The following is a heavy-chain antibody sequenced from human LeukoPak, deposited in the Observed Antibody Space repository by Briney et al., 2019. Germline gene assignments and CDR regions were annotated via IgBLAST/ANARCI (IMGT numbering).Heavy chain of an antibody. CDR2: ISGSGGST. J-gene: IGHJ5*02. CDR3: AKDSRAMIRIIVVVPAASVTNWFDP. V-gene: IGHV3-23*01. CDR1: GFTFSSYA. Sequence: GGSLRLSCAASGFTFSSYAMSWVRQAPGKGLEWVSAISGSGGSTYYADSVKGRFTISRDNSKNTLYLQMNSLRAEDTAVYYCAKDSRAMIRIIVVVPAASVTNWFDPWGQGTLVTVSS. D-gene: IGHD2-2*01.